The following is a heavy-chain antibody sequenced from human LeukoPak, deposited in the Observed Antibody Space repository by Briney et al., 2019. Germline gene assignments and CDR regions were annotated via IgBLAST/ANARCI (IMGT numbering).Heavy chain of an antibody. Sequence: SQTLSLTCAISGDSVSSNSAAWNWIRQSPSRGLEWLGRTYYRSKWYNDYAVSVKSRITINPDTSKNQFSLQLNSVTPKDTAVYYCARDHCSGGSCYWRFDYWGQGTLVTVSS. CDR2: TYYRSKWYN. V-gene: IGHV6-1*01. CDR1: GDSVSSNSAA. J-gene: IGHJ4*02. D-gene: IGHD2-15*01. CDR3: ARDHCSGGSCYWRFDY.